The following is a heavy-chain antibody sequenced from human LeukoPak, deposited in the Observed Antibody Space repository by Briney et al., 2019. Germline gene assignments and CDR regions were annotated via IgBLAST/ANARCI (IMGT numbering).Heavy chain of an antibody. CDR1: GYTFTSYD. D-gene: IGHD4-23*01. J-gene: IGHJ4*02. V-gene: IGHV1-8*01. CDR2: MNPNSGNT. Sequence: ASVKVSCKASGYTFTSYDINWVRQATGQGLEWMGWMNPNSGNTGYAQKFQGRVTMTRNTSISTAYMELSSLRSEDTAVYYCARPATVITKEFDYWGQGTLVTVSS. CDR3: ARPATVITKEFDY.